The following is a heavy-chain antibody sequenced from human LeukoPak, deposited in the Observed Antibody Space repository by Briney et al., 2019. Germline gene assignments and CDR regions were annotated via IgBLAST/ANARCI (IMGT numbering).Heavy chain of an antibody. CDR3: ARGGYSGYDWPFDY. J-gene: IGHJ4*02. Sequence: SVKVSCKASGGTFSSYAISRVRQAPGQGLEWMGGIIPIFGTANYAQKFQGRVTITTDESTSTAYMELSSLRSEDTAVYYCARGGYSGYDWPFDYWGQGTLVTVSS. CDR2: IIPIFGTA. V-gene: IGHV1-69*05. CDR1: GGTFSSYA. D-gene: IGHD5-12*01.